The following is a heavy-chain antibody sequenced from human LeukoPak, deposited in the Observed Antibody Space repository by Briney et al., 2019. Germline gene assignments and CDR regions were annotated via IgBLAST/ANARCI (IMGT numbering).Heavy chain of an antibody. CDR2: IIPIFGTA. Sequence: ASVKVSCKASGYTFTSYAISWVRQAPGQGLEWMGGIIPIFGTANYAQKFQGRVTITADESTSTAYMELSSLRSEDTAVYYCASNSGIRGYFDYWGQGTLVTVSS. J-gene: IGHJ4*02. D-gene: IGHD7-27*01. V-gene: IGHV1-69*13. CDR1: GYTFTSYA. CDR3: ASNSGIRGYFDY.